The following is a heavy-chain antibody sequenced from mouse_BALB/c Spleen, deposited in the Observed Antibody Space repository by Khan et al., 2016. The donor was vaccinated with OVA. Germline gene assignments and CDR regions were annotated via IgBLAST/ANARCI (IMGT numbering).Heavy chain of an antibody. CDR1: GYTFTDYE. CDR2: IDPEADFT. CDR3: RSLVYGSSYGFAY. Sequence: QVQLQQSGAELVRPGASVTLSCKASGYTFTDYELHWVKQTPVHGLEWTGAIDPEADFTAYNQKFKGKATLTADKSSSTAYMELRSLTSADSAVYYCRSLVYGSSYGFAYWGQGTLVAGS. V-gene: IGHV1-15*01. D-gene: IGHD1-1*01. J-gene: IGHJ3*01.